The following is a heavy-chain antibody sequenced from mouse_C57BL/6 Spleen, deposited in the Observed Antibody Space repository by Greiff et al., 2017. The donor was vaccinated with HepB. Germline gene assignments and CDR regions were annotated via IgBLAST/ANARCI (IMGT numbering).Heavy chain of an antibody. V-gene: IGHV5-17*01. Sequence: EVKLMESGGGLVKPGGSLKLSCAASGFTFSDYGMHWVRQAPEKGLEWVAYISSGSSTIYYADTVKGRFTISRDNAKNTLFLQMTSLRSEDTAMYYCAKGVFDYWGQGTTLTVSS. CDR3: AKGVFDY. CDR1: GFTFSDYG. CDR2: ISSGSSTI. J-gene: IGHJ2*01.